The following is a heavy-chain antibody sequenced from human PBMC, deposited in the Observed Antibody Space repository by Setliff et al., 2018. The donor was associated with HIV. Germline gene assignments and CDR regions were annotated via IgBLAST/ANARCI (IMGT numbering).Heavy chain of an antibody. Sequence: GESLKISCSASGFKFSSYAMHWVRQAPGKGLEYVSAITSNMDSTYYGDSVKGRFTISRDNSKNTLYLQMNSLRADDTAIYYCVKDRTDILTGYGDQWGQGTLVTVSS. CDR2: ITSNMDST. D-gene: IGHD3-9*01. CDR3: VKDRTDILTGYGDQ. J-gene: IGHJ4*02. V-gene: IGHV3-64D*09. CDR1: GFKFSSYA.